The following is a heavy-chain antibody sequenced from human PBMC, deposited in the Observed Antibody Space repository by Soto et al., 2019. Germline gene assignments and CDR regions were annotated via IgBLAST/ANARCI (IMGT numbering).Heavy chain of an antibody. V-gene: IGHV4-30-2*01. D-gene: IGHD5-12*01. J-gene: IGHJ4*02. Sequence: QLQLQESGSGLVKPSQTLSLTCAVSGGSISSGGYSWSWIRQPPGKGLEWIGYIYHSGSTYYNPSVNRRDTMTVASTESEGALKLNCVPAAETAGYYTAEGGGLHRYCWGQGNLVTDSS. CDR1: GGSISSGGYS. CDR2: IYHSGST. CDR3: AEGGGLHRYC.